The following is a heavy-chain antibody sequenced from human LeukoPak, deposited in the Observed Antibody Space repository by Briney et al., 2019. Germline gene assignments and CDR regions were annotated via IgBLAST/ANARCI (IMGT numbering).Heavy chain of an antibody. CDR3: AKSVVGATNY. J-gene: IGHJ4*02. D-gene: IGHD1-26*01. Sequence: PGGSLRLSCPASGFTFSNYAMSWVRQPPGKGLEWVSPISGSGGSTYYADSVKGRFTISRHNSKNTLYLQMNSLRAEDTAVYYCAKSVVGATNYWGQGTLVTVSS. CDR1: GFTFSNYA. V-gene: IGHV3-23*01. CDR2: ISGSGGST.